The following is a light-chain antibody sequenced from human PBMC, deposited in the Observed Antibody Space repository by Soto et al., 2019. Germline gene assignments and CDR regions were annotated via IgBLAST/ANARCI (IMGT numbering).Light chain of an antibody. CDR1: RSNIGSNS. J-gene: IGLJ3*02. CDR2: GSN. V-gene: IGLV1-44*01. CDR3: AVWDDGLDAWM. Sequence: QSVLTQSPSASGTPRQRVTMSCSVSRSNIGSNSVNRYQQLPGTVPKLHIYGSNERPLGVPDRFSVSKSGTPSSLAISRLQSEDEAHYYCAVWDDGLDAWMFDGGTQLTVL.